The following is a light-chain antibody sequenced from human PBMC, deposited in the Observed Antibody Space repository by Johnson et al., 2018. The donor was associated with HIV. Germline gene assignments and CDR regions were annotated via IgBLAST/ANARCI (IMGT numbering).Light chain of an antibody. V-gene: IGLV1-51*02. Sequence: QSVLTQPPSVSAAPGQKVTISCSGSSSNIGNKYVSWYQQLPGTAPKLLIYENTKRPSGIPDRFSGSKSGTSATLGITGLQTGDEADYYCGTWDPSLSPGGVVGSGTKVTVL. J-gene: IGLJ1*01. CDR2: ENT. CDR1: SSNIGNKY. CDR3: GTWDPSLSPGGV.